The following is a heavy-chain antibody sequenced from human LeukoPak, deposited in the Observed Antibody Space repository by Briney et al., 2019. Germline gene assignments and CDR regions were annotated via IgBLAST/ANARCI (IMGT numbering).Heavy chain of an antibody. D-gene: IGHD6-6*01. CDR2: IYYSGST. CDR3: ARAQPSSSSLYYYYMDV. CDR1: GGSISSYY. Sequence: SETLSLTCTVSGGSISSYYWSWIRQPPGKGLEWIGYIYYSGSTNYNPSLKSRVTISVDTSKNQFSLKLSSVTAADTAVYYCARAQPSSSSLYYYYMDVWGKGTTVTVSS. V-gene: IGHV4-59*01. J-gene: IGHJ6*03.